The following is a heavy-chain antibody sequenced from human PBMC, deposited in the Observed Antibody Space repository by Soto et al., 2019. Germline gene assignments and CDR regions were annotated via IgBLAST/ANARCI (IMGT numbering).Heavy chain of an antibody. V-gene: IGHV4-34*01. CDR1: GDSFSGYY. CDR2: IDHSGSA. D-gene: IGHD3-22*01. Sequence: PSETLSLTCAVHGDSFSGYYWSWIRQSPGKGLEWIGEIDHSGSANYNPSLTSRVSMSVDTSSQQVSLKLSSVTAADTVVYYCARRIAMIVVVFDSWGQGTLVTVSS. J-gene: IGHJ4*02. CDR3: ARRIAMIVVVFDS.